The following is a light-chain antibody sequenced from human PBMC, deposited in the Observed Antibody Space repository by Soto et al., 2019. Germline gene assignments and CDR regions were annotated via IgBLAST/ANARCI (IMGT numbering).Light chain of an antibody. CDR2: DAS. Sequence: EIVLTQSPATLSLSPGERATLSCRASQSVSSYLAWYQQKPGQAPRLLIYDASNRATGIPARFSGSGSGTDFTLTISSLEPEDFAVYYCQQYHRWPPKVTFGPGTRVDI. CDR3: QQYHRWPPKVT. V-gene: IGKV3-11*01. CDR1: QSVSSY. J-gene: IGKJ3*01.